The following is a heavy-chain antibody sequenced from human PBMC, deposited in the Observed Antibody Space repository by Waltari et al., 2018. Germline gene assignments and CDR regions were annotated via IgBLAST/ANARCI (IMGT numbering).Heavy chain of an antibody. J-gene: IGHJ5*02. Sequence: QVQLQQWGAGLLKPSETLSLTCAAYGGSFSDYYWSWIRQSPGKGLEWIGEINHSGSTNYNPSLKSRVTISVDMSKNQFSLRLTSVIVADTAVYYCARNRDYDFWSGVGVINWFDPWGQGTLVTVSS. V-gene: IGHV4-34*01. D-gene: IGHD3-3*01. CDR1: GGSFSDYY. CDR2: INHSGST. CDR3: ARNRDYDFWSGVGVINWFDP.